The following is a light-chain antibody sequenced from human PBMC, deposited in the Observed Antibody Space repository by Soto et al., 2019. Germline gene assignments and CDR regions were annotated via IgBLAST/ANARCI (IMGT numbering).Light chain of an antibody. CDR1: SSDVGGHNS. CDR2: DVS. CDR3: SSYTSSSTLV. J-gene: IGLJ1*01. V-gene: IGLV2-14*01. Sequence: QSALTQPASVSGSPGQSITISCTGTSSDVGGHNSVAWYQHNPGKAPKLMIYDVSNRPSGVSSRFSGSKSGNTASLSISGRQAEDEADYYCSSYTSSSTLVFGTGTKVTVL.